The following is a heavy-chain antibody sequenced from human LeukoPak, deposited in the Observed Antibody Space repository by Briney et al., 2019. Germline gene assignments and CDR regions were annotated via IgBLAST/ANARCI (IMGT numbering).Heavy chain of an antibody. CDR1: GFTFSDYA. CDR2: ISGSGGSI. J-gene: IGHJ4*02. CDR3: AKGGDGYNYYFDY. V-gene: IGHV3-23*01. Sequence: PGGSLRLSCTASGFTFSDYAMSWVRQAPGKGLGWVSGISGSGGSIRYADSVKGRFIISRDNSKNTLYLQMNSLRAEDTAVYYCAKGGDGYNYYFDYWGQETLVTVSS. D-gene: IGHD5-24*01.